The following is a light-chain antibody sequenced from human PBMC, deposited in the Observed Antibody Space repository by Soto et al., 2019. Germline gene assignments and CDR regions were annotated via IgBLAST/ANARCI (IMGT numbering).Light chain of an antibody. CDR1: SSNIGNNA. Sequence: QSVLTQPPSVSEAPRQRVTISCSGSSSNIGNNAVNWYQQLPGKAPKLLIYYDDLLPSGVSDRFSGSKSGTSASLAISGLQSEDEADYYCAAWDDSLNGVVSGGGTKLIVL. CDR2: YDD. CDR3: AAWDDSLNGVV. V-gene: IGLV1-36*01. J-gene: IGLJ2*01.